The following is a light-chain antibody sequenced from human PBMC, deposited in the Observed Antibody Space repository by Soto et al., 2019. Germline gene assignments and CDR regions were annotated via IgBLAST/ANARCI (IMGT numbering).Light chain of an antibody. J-gene: IGLJ2*01. CDR1: ISDVGSYKY. CDR3: SSYAGSNSLI. CDR2: EVG. V-gene: IGLV2-8*01. Sequence: QSALTQPPSASGSPGQSVTISCTGTISDVGSYKYVSWYQQHPGKAPKLIISEVGKRPSGVSDRFSGSKSGNAASLTVSGVQPEDEADYYCSSYAGSNSLIFGGGTKLTVL.